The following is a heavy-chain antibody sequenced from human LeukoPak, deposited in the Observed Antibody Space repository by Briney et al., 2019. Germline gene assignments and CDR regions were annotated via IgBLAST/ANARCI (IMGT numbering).Heavy chain of an antibody. Sequence: GGSLRLSCAASGCTFSSYWMHWGRQAPGKGLVWVSRINSDGSSTNYADSVKGRFTISRDNAKNSLYLQMNSLRAEDTAVYYCTGSESYYNKFDYWGQGTLVTVSS. J-gene: IGHJ4*02. D-gene: IGHD3-10*01. CDR2: INSDGSST. CDR3: TGSESYYNKFDY. CDR1: GCTFSSYW. V-gene: IGHV3-74*01.